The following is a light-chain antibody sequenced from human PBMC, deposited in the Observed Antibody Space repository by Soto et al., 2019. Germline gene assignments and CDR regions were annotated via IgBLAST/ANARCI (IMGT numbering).Light chain of an antibody. Sequence: EIVLTQSPDTLSLSPGERVTLSCRASKSFSRSYLAWYQQKPGQAPRLLIYGASSRATGIPDRFSGSGSGTDFTLTISRLEPEDFAVYYCQQYGSSPPVTFGQGTKLEIK. CDR2: GAS. CDR1: KSFSRSY. CDR3: QQYGSSPPVT. J-gene: IGKJ2*01. V-gene: IGKV3-20*01.